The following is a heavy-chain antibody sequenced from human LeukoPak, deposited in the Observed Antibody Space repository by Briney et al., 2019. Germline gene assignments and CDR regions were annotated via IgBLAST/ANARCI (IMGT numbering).Heavy chain of an antibody. J-gene: IGHJ6*03. CDR3: ASPSGGYKSYSYYYYMDV. CDR1: GGSFSGYY. V-gene: IGHV4-34*01. CDR2: INHSGST. Sequence: SETLSLTCAVYGGSFSGYYWSWIRQPPGKGLEWIGEINHSGSTNYNPSLKSRVTISVDTSKNQFSLKLSSVTAADTAVYYCASPSGGYKSYSYYYYMDVWGKGTTVTVSS. D-gene: IGHD2-15*01.